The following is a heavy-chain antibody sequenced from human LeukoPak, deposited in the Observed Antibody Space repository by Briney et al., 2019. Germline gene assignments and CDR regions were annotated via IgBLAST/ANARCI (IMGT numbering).Heavy chain of an antibody. CDR1: GYTFTSYY. D-gene: IGHD5-18*01. CDR2: INPSGGST. Sequence: ASVKVSCNASGYTFTSYYMHWVRQAPGQGLEWMGIINPSGGSTSYAQKFQGRVTMTRDTSTSTVYMELSSLRSEDTAVYYCAREGDVDTATWHWFDPWGQGTLVTVSS. J-gene: IGHJ5*02. V-gene: IGHV1-46*01. CDR3: AREGDVDTATWHWFDP.